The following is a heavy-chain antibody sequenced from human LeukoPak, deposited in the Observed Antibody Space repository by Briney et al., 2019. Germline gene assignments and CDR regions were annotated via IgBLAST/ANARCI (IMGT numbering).Heavy chain of an antibody. D-gene: IGHD3-16*01. CDR3: ARDRSDYDYVWGLGGGMGV. CDR2: IYYSGST. J-gene: IGHJ6*02. V-gene: IGHV4-59*01. Sequence: EASETLSLTCTVSGGYISSYYWSWIRQPPGKGLEWIGYIYYSGSTNYNPSLKSRVTISVDTSKIQFSLKLSSVTAADTAVYYCARDRSDYDYVWGLGGGMGVWGQGTTVTVSS. CDR1: GGYISSYY.